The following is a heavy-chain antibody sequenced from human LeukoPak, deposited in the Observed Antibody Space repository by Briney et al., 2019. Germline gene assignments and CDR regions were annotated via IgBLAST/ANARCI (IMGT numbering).Heavy chain of an antibody. CDR3: ARGAGYYDFWRTTSYFDY. Sequence: SETLSLTCTVSGGSISSYYWSWIRQPPGKGLEWIGYIYYSGSTNYNPSLKSRVTISVDTSKNQFSLKLSSVTAADTAVYYCARGAGYYDFWRTTSYFDYWGQGTLVTVSS. D-gene: IGHD3-3*01. CDR2: IYYSGST. CDR1: GGSISSYY. J-gene: IGHJ4*02. V-gene: IGHV4-59*12.